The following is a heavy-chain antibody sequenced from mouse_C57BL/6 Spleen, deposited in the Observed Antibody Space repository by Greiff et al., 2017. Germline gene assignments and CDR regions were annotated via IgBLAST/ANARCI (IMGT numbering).Heavy chain of an antibody. CDR2: ISDGGSYT. Sequence: DVQLVESGGGLVKPGGSLKLSCAASGFTFSSYAMSWVRQTPEKRLEWVATISDGGSYTYYPDKVKGRFTISRDNAKNNLYLQMSHLKSEDTAMYYCARSTGPYYFDYWGQGTTLTVSS. J-gene: IGHJ2*01. V-gene: IGHV5-4*01. D-gene: IGHD4-1*02. CDR1: GFTFSSYA. CDR3: ARSTGPYYFDY.